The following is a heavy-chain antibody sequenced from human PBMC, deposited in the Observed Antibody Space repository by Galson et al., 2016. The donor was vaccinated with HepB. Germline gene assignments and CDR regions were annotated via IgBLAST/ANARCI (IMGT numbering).Heavy chain of an antibody. Sequence: SVKVSCKASGYTFTAHYMHWVRQAPGQGLEWMGRIHPNSGATYYPQRFQGRVTMTRDTSISTAYMGRSGLRSGETAVYYCETKNGGGGHCELPLFDFWGQGTRVTVSS. D-gene: IGHD2-8*01. V-gene: IGHV1-2*06. CDR3: ETKNGGGGHCELPLFDF. CDR1: GYTFTAHY. J-gene: IGHJ4*02. CDR2: IHPNSGAT.